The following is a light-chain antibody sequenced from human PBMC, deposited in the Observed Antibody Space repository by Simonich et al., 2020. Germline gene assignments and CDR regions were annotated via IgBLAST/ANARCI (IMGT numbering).Light chain of an antibody. CDR2: EVS. CDR3: SSYAGSNPL. Sequence: QSALTQRPSASGSPGQSVTISCTGTSSDVGGYNDVSWYQQPPGKAPKLMIYEVSKRPSGVPDRFSGSKAGNTASLTVSGLQAEEEADYYCSSYAGSNPLFGGGTKLTVL. V-gene: IGLV2-8*01. J-gene: IGLJ2*01. CDR1: SSDVGGYND.